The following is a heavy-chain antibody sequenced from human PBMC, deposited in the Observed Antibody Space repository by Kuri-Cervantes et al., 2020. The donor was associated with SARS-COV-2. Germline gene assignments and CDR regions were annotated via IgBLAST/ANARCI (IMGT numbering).Heavy chain of an antibody. D-gene: IGHD1-26*01. J-gene: IGHJ6*03. CDR2: IIPIFGTA. CDR3: ARGRIVGARGYYYYMDV. V-gene: IGHV1-69*05. CDR1: GGTFSSYA. Sequence: SVKVSCKASGGTFSSYAISWVRQAPGQGLEWMGGIIPIFGTANCAQKFQGRVTITTDESTSTAYMELSSLRSEDTAVYYCARGRIVGARGYYYYMDVWGKGTTVTVSS.